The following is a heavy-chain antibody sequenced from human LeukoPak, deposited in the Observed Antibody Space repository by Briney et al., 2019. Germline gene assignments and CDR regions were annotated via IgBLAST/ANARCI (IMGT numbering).Heavy chain of an antibody. CDR2: IYYSGST. CDR3: ANYGVVLATYGSPSPFVY. J-gene: IGHJ4*02. CDR1: GGSISSYY. D-gene: IGHD3-16*01. Sequence: SETLSLTCTVSGGSISSYYWSWIRQPPGKGLEWIGYIYYSGSTNYNPSLKSRVTISVDTSKNQFSLKVNSVTAADTAVYYCANYGVVLATYGSPSPFVYWGQGTLVTVSS. V-gene: IGHV4-59*08.